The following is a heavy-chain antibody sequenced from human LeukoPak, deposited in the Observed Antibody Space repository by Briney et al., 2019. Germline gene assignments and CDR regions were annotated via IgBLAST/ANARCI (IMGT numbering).Heavy chain of an antibody. CDR3: ARDDGYCSSTSCPPRREWLLPLDS. CDR2: TYYRSKWYN. J-gene: IGHJ4*02. Sequence: SQTLSLTCAISGDSVSSNSAAWNWIRQSPSRGLEWLGRTYYRSKWYNDDAVSGKSRITINPATPKNQFSLQLNSVTPEDTAVSYCARDDGYCSSTSCPPRREWLLPLDSWGQGTLVTVSS. D-gene: IGHD2-2*01. CDR1: GDSVSSNSAA. V-gene: IGHV6-1*01.